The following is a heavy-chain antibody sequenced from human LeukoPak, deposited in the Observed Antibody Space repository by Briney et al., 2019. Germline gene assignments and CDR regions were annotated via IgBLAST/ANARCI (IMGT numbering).Heavy chain of an antibody. CDR3: ARDPYYYYGMDV. CDR2: IYYSGST. CDR1: GGSISSYY. J-gene: IGHJ6*02. V-gene: IGHV4-59*01. Sequence: SETLSLTCTVSGGSISSYYWSWIWQPPGKGLEWIGYIYYSGSTNYNPSLKSRVTISVDTSKNQFSLMLSSVTAADTAVYYCARDPYYYYGMDVWGQGTTVTVSS.